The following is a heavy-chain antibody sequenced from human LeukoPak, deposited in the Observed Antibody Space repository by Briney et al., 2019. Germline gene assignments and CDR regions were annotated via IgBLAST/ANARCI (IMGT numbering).Heavy chain of an antibody. CDR2: IHYSGST. CDR3: ARVRCSGGSCPYYYYYYYMDV. V-gene: IGHV4-39*07. CDR1: GGSISSSSYY. D-gene: IGHD2-15*01. Sequence: KPSETLSLTCTVSGGSISSSSYYWAWIRQPPGKGLEWIGCIHYSGSTYYNPSLQSRVTISIDTSKNQFSLKLRFVTAADTAVYYCARVRCSGGSCPYYYYYYYMDVWGKGTTVTVSS. J-gene: IGHJ6*03.